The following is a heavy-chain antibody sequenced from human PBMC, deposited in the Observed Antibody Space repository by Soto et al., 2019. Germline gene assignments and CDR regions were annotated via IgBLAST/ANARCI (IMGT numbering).Heavy chain of an antibody. D-gene: IGHD3-22*01. CDR2: ISSSSSTI. J-gene: IGHJ4*02. CDR3: ARLPYNYYDSSGYYAYFDY. V-gene: IGHV3-48*02. CDR1: GFTFSSYS. Sequence: PGGSLRLSCAASGFTFSSYSMNWVRHAPGKGLEWVSYISSSSSTIYYVDSVKGRFTISRDNAKNSLYLQMNSLRDEDTAVYYCARLPYNYYDSSGYYAYFDYWGQGTLVTVSS.